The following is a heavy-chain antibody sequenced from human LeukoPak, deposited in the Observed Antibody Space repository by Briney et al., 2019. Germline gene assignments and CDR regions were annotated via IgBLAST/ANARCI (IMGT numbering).Heavy chain of an antibody. D-gene: IGHD5-18*01. CDR3: ARDPGYSYGSGC. CDR1: GFTFSSYA. V-gene: IGHV3-23*01. J-gene: IGHJ4*02. CDR2: ISGSGGST. Sequence: PGGSLRLSCAASGFTFSSYAMSWVRQAPGKGLEWVSAISGSGGSTYYADFVKGRFTISRDNAKNTLYLQMNSLRAEDTAVYYCARDPGYSYGSGCWGQGTLVTVTS.